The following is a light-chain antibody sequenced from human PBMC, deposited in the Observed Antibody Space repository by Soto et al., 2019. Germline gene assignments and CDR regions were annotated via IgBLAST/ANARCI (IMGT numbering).Light chain of an antibody. CDR1: SSNIGAGYD. CDR2: ANS. CDR3: QSYDNSLSGWV. Sequence: QSVLTQPPSVSGAPGQRVTISCTGSSSNIGAGYDVHWYQQLPGTAPKLLINANSNRPSGVPDRFSGSKSGTSASLAITGLQAEDEADYYCQSYDNSLSGWVFGGGTKVIVL. J-gene: IGLJ3*02. V-gene: IGLV1-40*01.